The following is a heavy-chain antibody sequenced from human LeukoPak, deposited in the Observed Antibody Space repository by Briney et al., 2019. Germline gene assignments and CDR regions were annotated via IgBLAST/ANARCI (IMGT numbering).Heavy chain of an antibody. CDR1: GFTFSSYA. D-gene: IGHD2-15*01. CDR2: ISYDGSNK. V-gene: IGHV3-30-3*01. J-gene: IGHJ5*02. CDR3: SGPKDIP. Sequence: GRSLRLSCAASGFTFSSYAMHWVRQAPGKGLEWVAVISYDGSNKYYADSVKGRFTISRDNSKNTLYLQMNSLRAEDTAVYYCSGPKDIPWGQGTLVTVSS.